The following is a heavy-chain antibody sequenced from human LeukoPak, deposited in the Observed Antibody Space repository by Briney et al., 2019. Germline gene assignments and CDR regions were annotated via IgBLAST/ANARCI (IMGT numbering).Heavy chain of an antibody. CDR2: IYYSGST. Sequence: SETLSLTCAVSGGSISSSSYYWGWIRQPPGKGLEWIGSIYYSGSTYYNPSLKGRVTISVDTSKNQFSLKLSSVTAADTAVYYCARGLGDYNTDWFPVSGYWGQGTLVTVSS. CDR1: GGSISSSSYY. J-gene: IGHJ4*02. CDR3: ARGLGDYNTDWFPVSGY. D-gene: IGHD3-9*01. V-gene: IGHV4-39*01.